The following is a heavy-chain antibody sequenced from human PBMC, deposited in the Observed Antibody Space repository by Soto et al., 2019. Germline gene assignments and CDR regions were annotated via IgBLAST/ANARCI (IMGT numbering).Heavy chain of an antibody. D-gene: IGHD3-10*01. CDR1: GDTFTFYS. CDR2: INPILSMS. J-gene: IGHJ4*02. Sequence: QVQLVQSGAEVKRPGSSVKVSCKASGDTFTFYSINWVRQAPGLGLEWMGRINPILSMSNYAQRFQGRVTITADKSTSTAYMELSSLRSEDTATYYCASSYGSGYRAFDYWGQGALVTFSS. V-gene: IGHV1-69*02. CDR3: ASSYGSGYRAFDY.